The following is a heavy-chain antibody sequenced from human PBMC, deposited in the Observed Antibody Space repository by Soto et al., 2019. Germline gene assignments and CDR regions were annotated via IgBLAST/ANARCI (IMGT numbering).Heavy chain of an antibody. J-gene: IGHJ4*02. CDR1: RVTVSSYA. Sequence: GCSLELSCAASRVTVSSYAVTGFRKAPVKGLEWVSGISNSGGGTYYADSVKGRFTISRDNSKNTLYLQMNSLRAEDTAVYYCANPAVAGTAYYYYDYWGQATLVTASS. D-gene: IGHD6-19*01. CDR2: ISNSGGGT. CDR3: ANPAVAGTAYYYYDY. V-gene: IGHV3-23*01.